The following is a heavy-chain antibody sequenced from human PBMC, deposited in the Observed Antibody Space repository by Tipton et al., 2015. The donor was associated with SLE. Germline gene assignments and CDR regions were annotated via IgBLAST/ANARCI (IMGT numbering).Heavy chain of an antibody. CDR2: IYYSGST. D-gene: IGHD2-2*02. CDR3: ARVWEYCSSTSCYTLGMDV. V-gene: IGHV4-59*11. CDR1: GGSISSHY. J-gene: IGHJ6*02. Sequence: PGLVKPSETLSLTCTVSGGSISSHYWSWIRQPPGKGLEWIGYIYYSGSTNYNPSLKSRVTISVDTSKNQFSLKLSSVTAADTAVYYCARVWEYCSSTSCYTLGMDVWGQGTTVTVSS.